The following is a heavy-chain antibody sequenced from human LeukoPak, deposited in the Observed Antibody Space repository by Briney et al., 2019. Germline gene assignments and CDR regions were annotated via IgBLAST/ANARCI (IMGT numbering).Heavy chain of an antibody. Sequence: LETLSLTCAVYGGSFSGYYWSWIRQPPGKGLGWIGEINHSGSTNYNPSLKSRVTISVDTSKNQFSLKLSSVTAADTAVYYCARAVAGIVVVVAAKETDNWFDPWGQGTLVTVSS. CDR1: GGSFSGYY. D-gene: IGHD2-15*01. J-gene: IGHJ5*02. V-gene: IGHV4-34*01. CDR3: ARAVAGIVVVVAAKETDNWFDP. CDR2: INHSGST.